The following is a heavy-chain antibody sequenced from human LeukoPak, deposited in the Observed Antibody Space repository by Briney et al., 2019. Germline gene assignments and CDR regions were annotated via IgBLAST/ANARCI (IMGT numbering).Heavy chain of an antibody. D-gene: IGHD4-17*01. CDR1: GDSSSNSIYY. CDR3: ALTTGRYGDALFDY. J-gene: IGHJ4*02. V-gene: IGHV4-39*07. Sequence: SETLSLTCTVSGDSSSNSIYYWGWIRQPPGRGLDWIGSIDYSGSTYYNPSLKSRATISIDMSKNQFSLKLNSVTAADTAVYYCALTTGRYGDALFDYWGQGTLVTVSS. CDR2: IDYSGST.